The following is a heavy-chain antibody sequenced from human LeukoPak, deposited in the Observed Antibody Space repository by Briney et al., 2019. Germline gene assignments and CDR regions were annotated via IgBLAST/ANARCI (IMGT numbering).Heavy chain of an antibody. CDR2: MNPNSGNT. D-gene: IGHD3-3*01. Sequence: ASVKVSCKASGYTFTSYDINWVRQATGPGLEWMGWMNPNSGNTGYAQKFQGRVTMARNTSISTAYMELSSLRSEDTAVYYCARGLRFLEWTPYYYYYYMDVWGKGTTVTVSS. J-gene: IGHJ6*03. CDR3: ARGLRFLEWTPYYYYYYMDV. V-gene: IGHV1-8*01. CDR1: GYTFTSYD.